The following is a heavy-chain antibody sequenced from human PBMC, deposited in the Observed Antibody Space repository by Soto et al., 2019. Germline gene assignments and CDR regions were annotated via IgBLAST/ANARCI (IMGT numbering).Heavy chain of an antibody. Sequence: QVQLVQSGAEVKKPGASVKVSCKASGYTFTGYYMHWVRQAPGQGLEWMGWINPNSGGTNYAQKFQGWVTMTRDTYISTAYMELSRLRSDDTAVYYCARDSGYDSSHFDYWGQGTLVTVYS. D-gene: IGHD5-12*01. J-gene: IGHJ4*02. CDR3: ARDSGYDSSHFDY. CDR2: INPNSGGT. CDR1: GYTFTGYY. V-gene: IGHV1-2*04.